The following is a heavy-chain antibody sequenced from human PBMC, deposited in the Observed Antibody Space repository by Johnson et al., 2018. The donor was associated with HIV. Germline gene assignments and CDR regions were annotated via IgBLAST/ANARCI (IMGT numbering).Heavy chain of an antibody. V-gene: IGHV3-64*01. J-gene: IGHJ3*02. D-gene: IGHD1-26*01. CDR2: ISSNGGST. CDR1: GFTFSSYA. Sequence: EVQLVESGGGLVQPGGSLRLSCAASGFTFSSYAMHWVRQAPGKGLEYVSAISSNGGSTYYANSVKGRFTISRDNSKNTLYLQMGSLRAEDMAVYYCARVPEWIVGTDRVKDAFDIWGQGTMVTVSS. CDR3: ARVPEWIVGTDRVKDAFDI.